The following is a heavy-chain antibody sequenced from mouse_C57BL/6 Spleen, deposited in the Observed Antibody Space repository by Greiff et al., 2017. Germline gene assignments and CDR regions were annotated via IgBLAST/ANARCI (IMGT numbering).Heavy chain of an antibody. CDR3: ARLGDGYYAFAY. J-gene: IGHJ3*01. V-gene: IGHV5-15*01. D-gene: IGHD2-3*01. CDR1: GFTFSDYG. CDR2: ISNLAYSI. Sequence: EVNVVESGGGLVQPGGSLKLSCAASGFTFSDYGMAWVRQAPRKGPEWVAFISNLAYSIYYADTVTGRFTISRENAKNTLYLEMSSLRSEDTAMYYCARLGDGYYAFAYWGQGTLVTVSA.